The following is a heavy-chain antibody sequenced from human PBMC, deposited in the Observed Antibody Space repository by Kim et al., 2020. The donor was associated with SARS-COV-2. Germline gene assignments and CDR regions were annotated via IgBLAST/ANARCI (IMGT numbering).Heavy chain of an antibody. J-gene: IGHJ4*02. CDR3: ARAPGKSRTGFFDY. V-gene: IGHV4-59*01. Sequence: SETLSLTCTVSGGSISSYCWSWFRQPPGKGLEWIGYIYDSGSTNYNPSLKSRVTISVDTSKNQFSLKVSSVTAADTAVYYCARAPGKSRTGFFDYWGQGT. CDR2: IYDSGST. CDR1: GGSISSYC. D-gene: IGHD3-9*01.